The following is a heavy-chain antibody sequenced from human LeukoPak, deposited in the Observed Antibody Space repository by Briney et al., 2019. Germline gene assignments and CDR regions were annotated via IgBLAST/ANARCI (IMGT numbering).Heavy chain of an antibody. CDR3: ARASGELRFLEWLSPMDV. V-gene: IGHV7-4-1*02. CDR1: GYTFTSYA. J-gene: IGHJ6*03. Sequence: ASVKVSCKASGYTFTSYAVNWVRQAPGQGLEWMGWINTNTGNPTYAQGFTGRFVFSLDTSVSTAYLQISSLKAEDTAVYYCARASGELRFLEWLSPMDVWGKGTTVTVSS. D-gene: IGHD3-3*01. CDR2: INTNTGNP.